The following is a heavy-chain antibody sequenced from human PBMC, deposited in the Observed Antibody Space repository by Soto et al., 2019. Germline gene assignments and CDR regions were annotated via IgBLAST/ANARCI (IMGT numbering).Heavy chain of an antibody. CDR2: ISGSGGST. Sequence: EVQLLESGGGLVQPGGSLRLSCAASGFTFSSYAMSWVRQAPGKGLEWVSAISGSGGSTYYADSVKGRFTISRDNSKNTLYLQMNSLRAEDTAVYYCATADSSGYTYYYYYYGMDVWGQGTTVTVSS. CDR1: GFTFSSYA. CDR3: ATADSSGYTYYYYYYGMDV. V-gene: IGHV3-23*01. D-gene: IGHD3-22*01. J-gene: IGHJ6*02.